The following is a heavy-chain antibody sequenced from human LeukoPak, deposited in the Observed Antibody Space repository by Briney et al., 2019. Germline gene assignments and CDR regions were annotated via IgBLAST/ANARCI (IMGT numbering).Heavy chain of an antibody. CDR3: AKVSIAVAQSYYYGMDV. Sequence: PGRSLRLSCAASGFTFSSYGMHWVRQAPGKGLEWVAVISYDGSNKYYADSVKGRFTISRDNSKNTLYLQMNSLRAGDTAVYYCAKVSIAVAQSYYYGMDVWGQGTTVTVSS. D-gene: IGHD6-19*01. J-gene: IGHJ6*02. V-gene: IGHV3-30*18. CDR2: ISYDGSNK. CDR1: GFTFSSYG.